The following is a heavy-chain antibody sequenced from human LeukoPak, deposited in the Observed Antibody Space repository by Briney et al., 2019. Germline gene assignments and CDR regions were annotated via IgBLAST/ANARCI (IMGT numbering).Heavy chain of an antibody. CDR3: ARVMVSGQRHMDV. CDR1: GFTFSSYW. V-gene: IGHV3-74*01. D-gene: IGHD6-25*01. CDR2: INGDGSTT. Sequence: QSGGSLRLSCAASGFTFSSYWMHWVRQGPGKGLVWVSRINGDGSTTHYAASVKGRFTISRDNAKNTLYLQMNSLRAEDTAVYYCARVMVSGQRHMDVWGKGTTVTVSS. J-gene: IGHJ6*03.